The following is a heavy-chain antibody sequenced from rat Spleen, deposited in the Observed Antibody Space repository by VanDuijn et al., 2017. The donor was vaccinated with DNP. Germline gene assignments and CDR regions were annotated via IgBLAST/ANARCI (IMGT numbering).Heavy chain of an antibody. Sequence: EVQLVESGGGLVQPGRSLKLSCAASGFTFSGYYMAWVRQAPKKGLEWVASISPSGGSTYYRDSVKGRFTVSRDNAKSSLYLQMDSLRSEDTATYYCATGVYGGYEDWFAYWGQGVMVTVSS. V-gene: IGHV5-20*01. CDR1: GFTFSGYY. CDR2: ISPSGGST. D-gene: IGHD1-11*01. CDR3: ATGVYGGYEDWFAY. J-gene: IGHJ2*01.